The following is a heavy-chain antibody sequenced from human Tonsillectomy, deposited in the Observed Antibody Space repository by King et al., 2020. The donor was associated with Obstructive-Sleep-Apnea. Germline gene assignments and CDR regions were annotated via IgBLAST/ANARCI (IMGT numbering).Heavy chain of an antibody. D-gene: IGHD3-3*01. V-gene: IGHV4-39*07. CDR1: GGSISSSSYY. CDR2: IYYSGST. Sequence: QLQESGPGLVKPSETLSLTCTVSGGSISSSSYYWGWIRQPPGKGLEWIGSIYYSGSTYYNPSLKSRVTISVDTSKNQFSLKRSSVTAADTAVYYCARVYYDFWSGYLGWFDPWGQGTLVTVSS. CDR3: ARVYYDFWSGYLGWFDP. J-gene: IGHJ5*02.